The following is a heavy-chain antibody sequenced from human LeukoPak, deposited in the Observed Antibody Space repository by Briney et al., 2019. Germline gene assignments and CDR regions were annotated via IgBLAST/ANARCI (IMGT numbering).Heavy chain of an antibody. CDR1: GFTFPNYG. J-gene: IGHJ5*02. CDR2: IQSDGNIK. Sequence: GGSLRLSGAASGFTFPNYGFHWGGQAPGKGLEGVSFIQSDGNIKDYADSVKGRFTISRDKSKNTLYLRMTSLRTDDTAVYYCAKDGTEYYYASGSDYNWFDFDPWGQGTLVTVSS. CDR3: AKDGTEYYYASGSDYNWFDFDP. V-gene: IGHV3-30*02. D-gene: IGHD3-10*01.